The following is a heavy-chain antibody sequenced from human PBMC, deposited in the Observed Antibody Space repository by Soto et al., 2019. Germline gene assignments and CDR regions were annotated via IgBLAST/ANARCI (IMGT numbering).Heavy chain of an antibody. CDR3: ARRSDDFWSGYYPGWFDP. D-gene: IGHD3-3*01. V-gene: IGHV4-39*01. CDR1: GGSISSSSYY. CDR2: IYYSGST. J-gene: IGHJ5*02. Sequence: KPSETLSLTCTVSGGSISSSSYYWGWIRQPPGKGLEWIGSIYYSGSTYYNPSLKSRVTISVDTSKNQFSLKLSSVTAADTAVYYCARRSDDFWSGYYPGWFDPWGQGTLVTVSS.